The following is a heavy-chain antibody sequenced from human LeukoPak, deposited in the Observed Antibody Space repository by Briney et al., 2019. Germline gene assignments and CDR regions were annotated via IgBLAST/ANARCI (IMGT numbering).Heavy chain of an antibody. CDR1: GGSFSGYY. D-gene: IGHD6-25*01. V-gene: IGHV4-34*01. CDR2: INHSGST. J-gene: IGHJ4*02. CDR3: ARPSGYYFDY. Sequence: SVTLSLTCAVYGGSFSGYYWSWIPQPPGKGLEWIGEINHSGSTNYNPSLKSRVTISADKSKKKFSLKLSSVTAADTAVYYCARPSGYYFDYWGQGTLVTVSS.